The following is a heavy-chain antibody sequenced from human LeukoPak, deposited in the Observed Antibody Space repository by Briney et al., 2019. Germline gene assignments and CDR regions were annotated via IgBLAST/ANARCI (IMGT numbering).Heavy chain of an antibody. D-gene: IGHD3-22*01. CDR2: MNPNSGNT. Sequence: ASVKVSCKASGYTFTSYGISWVRQAPGQGLEWMGWMNPNSGNTGYAQKFQGRVTITRNTSISTAYMELSSLRSEDTAVYYCARASYYGGAFDIWGRGTMVTVSS. J-gene: IGHJ3*02. V-gene: IGHV1-8*03. CDR1: GYTFTSYG. CDR3: ARASYYGGAFDI.